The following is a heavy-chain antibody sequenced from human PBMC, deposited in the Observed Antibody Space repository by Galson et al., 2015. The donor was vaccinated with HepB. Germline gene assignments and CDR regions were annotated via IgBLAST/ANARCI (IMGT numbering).Heavy chain of an antibody. Sequence: PALVKPTQTLTLTCTFSGFSLTTSGVGVGWIRQPPGKALEWLALIYWDDDERYSPSLKSRLTITKDTSKNQVVLTMTNMDPVDTATYYCAHRVSGSYAFDIWGQGTMVTVS. CDR1: GFSLTTSGVG. D-gene: IGHD3-22*01. CDR2: IYWDDDE. V-gene: IGHV2-5*02. J-gene: IGHJ3*02. CDR3: AHRVSGSYAFDI.